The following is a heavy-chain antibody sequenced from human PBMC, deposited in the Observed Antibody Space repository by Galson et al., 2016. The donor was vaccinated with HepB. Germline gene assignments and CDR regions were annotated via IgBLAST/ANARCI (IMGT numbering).Heavy chain of an antibody. D-gene: IGHD2-2*01. J-gene: IGHJ4*02. V-gene: IGHV3-11*01. CDR3: VRDLGSCSGANCYAGFPYYFDY. CDR2: ITSSGTTI. Sequence: SLRLSCAASGFSFSDYYMSWIRQAPGKGLEWVSYITSSGTTIYYADSVKGRFTISRDDAKNSLYLQMNSLRVEDTAVYYCVRDLGSCSGANCYAGFPYYFDYWGQRTLVTGSS. CDR1: GFSFSDYY.